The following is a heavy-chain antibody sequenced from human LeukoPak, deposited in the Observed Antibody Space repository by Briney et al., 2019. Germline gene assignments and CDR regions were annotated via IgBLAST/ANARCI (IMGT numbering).Heavy chain of an antibody. CDR3: ARGRTVTTPDY. CDR1: GGTFSSYA. V-gene: IGHV1-69*05. CDR2: IIPIFGTA. Sequence: GASVKVSCKASGGTFSSYAISWVRQAPGQGLEWMGGIIPIFGTANYAQKFQGRVTITTDESTGTAYMELSSLRSEDTAVYYCARGRTVTTPDYWGQGTLVTVSS. D-gene: IGHD4-11*01. J-gene: IGHJ4*02.